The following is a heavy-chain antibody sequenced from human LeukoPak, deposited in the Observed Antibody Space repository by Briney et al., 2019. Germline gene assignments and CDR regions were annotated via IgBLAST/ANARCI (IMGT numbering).Heavy chain of an antibody. J-gene: IGHJ6*02. V-gene: IGHV4-4*07. CDR3: ARDGIVGSTTFGYDYYGMDV. D-gene: IGHD1-26*01. Sequence: SETLSLTCTVSAGSITNFYWSWIRQPAGKGLEWIGRFYNGGSTNYNPSLQSRVTISIDTSKNQLYLRMRSVTAADTAVYFCARDGIVGSTTFGYDYYGMDVWGQGTTVTVSS. CDR2: FYNGGST. CDR1: AGSITNFY.